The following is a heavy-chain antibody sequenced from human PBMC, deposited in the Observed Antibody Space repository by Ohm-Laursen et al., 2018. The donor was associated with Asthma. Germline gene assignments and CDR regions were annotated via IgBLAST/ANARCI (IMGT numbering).Heavy chain of an antibody. J-gene: IGHJ3*02. CDR2: ISGGGDNT. Sequence: SLRLSCTASGFTFSSYAMSWVRQAPGKGLEWVSAISGGGDNTNYADSVKGRFTISRDESKNTLFLQMNSLRAEDTALYYCAISLTTPGAFDIWGQGTMITVSS. CDR3: AISLTTPGAFDI. CDR1: GFTFSSYA. D-gene: IGHD1/OR15-1a*01. V-gene: IGHV3-23*01.